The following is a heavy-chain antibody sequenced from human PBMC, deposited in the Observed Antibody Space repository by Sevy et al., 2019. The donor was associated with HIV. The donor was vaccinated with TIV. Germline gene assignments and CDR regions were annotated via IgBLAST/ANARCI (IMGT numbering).Heavy chain of an antibody. J-gene: IGHJ3*02. CDR3: ARDLTYYYGSGSYYYDAFDI. CDR1: GGSISSYY. Sequence: SETLSLTCTVSGGSISSYYWSWIRQPPGKGLEWIGYIYYSGSTNYNPSLKSRDTISVDTSKNQFSLKLSSVTAADTAVYYCARDLTYYYGSGSYYYDAFDIWGQGTMVTVSS. CDR2: IYYSGST. D-gene: IGHD3-10*01. V-gene: IGHV4-59*01.